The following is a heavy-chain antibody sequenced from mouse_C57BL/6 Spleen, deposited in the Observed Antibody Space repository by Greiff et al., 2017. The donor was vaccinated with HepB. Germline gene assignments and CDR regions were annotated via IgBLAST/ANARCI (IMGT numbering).Heavy chain of an antibody. Sequence: VKLMESGAELARPGASVKLSCKASGYTFTSYGISWVKQRTGQGLEWIGEIYPRSGNTYYNEKFKGKATLTADKSSSTAYMELRSLTSEDSAVYFCAIYGSSYGWFAYWGQGTLVTVSA. J-gene: IGHJ3*01. CDR2: IYPRSGNT. CDR3: AIYGSSYGWFAY. D-gene: IGHD1-1*01. V-gene: IGHV1-81*01. CDR1: GYTFTSYG.